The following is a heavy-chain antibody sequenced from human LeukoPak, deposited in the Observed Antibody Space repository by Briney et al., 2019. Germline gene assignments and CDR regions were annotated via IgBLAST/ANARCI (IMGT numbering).Heavy chain of an antibody. CDR1: GGSISSGDYY. Sequence: SETLSLTCTVSGGSISSGDYYWSWIRQPPGKGLEWIGYIYYSGSTYYNPSLKSRVTISVDTSKNQFSLKLSSVTAADTAVYYCARGYYYGSSGYSSDAFDIWGQGTMVTVSS. V-gene: IGHV4-30-4*08. D-gene: IGHD3-22*01. CDR3: ARGYYYGSSGYSSDAFDI. CDR2: IYYSGST. J-gene: IGHJ3*02.